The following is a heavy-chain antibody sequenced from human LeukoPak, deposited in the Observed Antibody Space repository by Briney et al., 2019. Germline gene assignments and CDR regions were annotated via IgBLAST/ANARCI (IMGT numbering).Heavy chain of an antibody. V-gene: IGHV3-23*01. J-gene: IGHJ4*02. CDR1: GFTFSSYA. CDR2: ISGSGIST. CDR3: AKGSTKYYSGGSCYVDY. Sequence: GGSLRLSCAASGFTFSSYAMSWVRQAPGKGLEWVSAISGSGISTYYADSVKGRFTISRDNSKNTLYLQMNSLRAEDTAVYYCAKGSTKYYSGGSCYVDYWGQGTLVTVSS. D-gene: IGHD2-15*01.